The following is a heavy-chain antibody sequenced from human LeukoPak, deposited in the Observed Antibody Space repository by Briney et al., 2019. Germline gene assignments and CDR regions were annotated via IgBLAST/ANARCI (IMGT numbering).Heavy chain of an antibody. J-gene: IGHJ4*02. D-gene: IGHD3-22*01. CDR2: ISGSGGST. Sequence: GGSLRLSCAASGFTFSSYAMSWVRQAPGKGLEWVSAISGSGGSTYYADSVKGRFTISRDNSKNTLYLQMNSLRAEDTAVYYCAKYYYDSSGYYSPTDYWGQGTLVTVSS. V-gene: IGHV3-23*01. CDR1: GFTFSSYA. CDR3: AKYYYDSSGYYSPTDY.